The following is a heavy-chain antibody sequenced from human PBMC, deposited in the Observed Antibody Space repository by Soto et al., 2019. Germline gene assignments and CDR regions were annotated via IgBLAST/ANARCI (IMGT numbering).Heavy chain of an antibody. D-gene: IGHD3-16*02. V-gene: IGHV4-34*01. CDR3: ARGIMITFGGVIIDP. Sequence: SETLSLTCAVYGGSFSGYYWSWIRQPPGKGLEWIGEINHSGSTNYNPSLKSRVTISVDTSKNQFSLKLSSVTAADTAVYYCARGIMITFGGVIIDPWGQGTLVTVSS. CDR2: INHSGST. CDR1: GGSFSGYY. J-gene: IGHJ5*02.